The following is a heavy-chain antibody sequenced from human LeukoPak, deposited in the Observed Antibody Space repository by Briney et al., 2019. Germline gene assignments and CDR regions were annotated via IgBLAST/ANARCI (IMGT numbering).Heavy chain of an antibody. CDR2: IKIKTDGGTT. J-gene: IGHJ4*02. Sequence: GALRLSCAASGFTFVNARMSWIRQAPGKGLEWVGRIKIKTDGGTTDYAAPVKGRFSISRDDSRNTLYLQMNSLKTEDTAVYYCTIEVVGATTADYWGQGTLVTVSS. V-gene: IGHV3-15*01. D-gene: IGHD1-26*01. CDR3: TIEVVGATTADY. CDR1: GFTFVNAR.